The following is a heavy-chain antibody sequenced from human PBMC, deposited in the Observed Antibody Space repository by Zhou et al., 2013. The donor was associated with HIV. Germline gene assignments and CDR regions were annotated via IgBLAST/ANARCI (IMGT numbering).Heavy chain of an antibody. CDR2: FDPEDGET. Sequence: QVQLVQSGAEVKKPGASVKVSCKVSGYTLTELSMHWVRQAPGKGLEWMGGFDPEDGETIYAQKFQGRVTMTEDTSTDTAYMELSSLRSEDTAVYYCATFLPRYGSGSYYKGGNYFDYWGQGTLGHRSPQ. J-gene: IGHJ4*02. D-gene: IGHD3-10*01. V-gene: IGHV1-24*01. CDR1: GYTLTELS. CDR3: ATFLPRYGSGSYYKGGNYFDY.